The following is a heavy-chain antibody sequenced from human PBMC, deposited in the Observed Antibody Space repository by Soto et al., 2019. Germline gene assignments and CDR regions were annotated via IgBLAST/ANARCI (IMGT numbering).Heavy chain of an antibody. Sequence: LRLSCAASGFTFSSYAMHWVRQAPGKGLESVSGIYGNGAGIQYADSVRGRFTISRDNSKNTLYLQMNSLRAEDTAVYYCAKDVISGDGFWLMDHWGQGTLVTVSS. CDR2: IYGNGAGI. V-gene: IGHV3-23*01. CDR1: GFTFSSYA. CDR3: AKDVISGDGFWLMDH. J-gene: IGHJ4*02. D-gene: IGHD2-21*02.